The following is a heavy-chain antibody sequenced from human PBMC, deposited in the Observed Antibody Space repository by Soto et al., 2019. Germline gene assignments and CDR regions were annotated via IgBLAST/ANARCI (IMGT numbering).Heavy chain of an antibody. J-gene: IGHJ5*02. CDR3: ARDGDSSSWYEAFSWFDP. D-gene: IGHD6-13*01. CDR1: GFTFSSYS. Sequence: GGSLRLSCAASGFTFSSYSMNWVRQAPGKGLEWVSYISSSSSTIYYADSVKGRFTISRDNAKNSLYLQMNSLRAEDTAVYYCARDGDSSSWYEAFSWFDPWGQGTLVTVSS. CDR2: ISSSSSTI. V-gene: IGHV3-48*01.